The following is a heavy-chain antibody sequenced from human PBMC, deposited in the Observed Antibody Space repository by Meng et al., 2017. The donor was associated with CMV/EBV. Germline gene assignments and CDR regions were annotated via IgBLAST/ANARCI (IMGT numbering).Heavy chain of an antibody. J-gene: IGHJ4*02. Sequence: QVRLVPSGAAVKKPGSSVKASCKASGGTFSSYAISWGRQAPGQGLEWMGGIIPIFGTANYAQKFQGRVTITADESTSTAYMELSSLRSEDTAVYYCARNQPSRGWSHEDYWGQGTLVTVSS. D-gene: IGHD2-15*01. CDR2: IIPIFGTA. CDR3: ARNQPSRGWSHEDY. CDR1: GGTFSSYA. V-gene: IGHV1-69*12.